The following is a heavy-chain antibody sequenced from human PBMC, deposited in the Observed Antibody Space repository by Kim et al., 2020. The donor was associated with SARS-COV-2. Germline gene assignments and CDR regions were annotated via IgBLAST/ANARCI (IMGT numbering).Heavy chain of an antibody. D-gene: IGHD3-22*01. Sequence: VKGRFTISRDNAKTALYLQMNRLRPEDTAVYYCARAGDYDISGYYGFFNHWGQGALVTVS. V-gene: IGHV3-74*01. J-gene: IGHJ1*01. CDR3: ARAGDYDISGYYGFFNH.